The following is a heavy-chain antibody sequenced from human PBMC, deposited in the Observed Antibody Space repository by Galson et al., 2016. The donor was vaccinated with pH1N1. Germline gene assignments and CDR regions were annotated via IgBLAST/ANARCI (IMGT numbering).Heavy chain of an antibody. D-gene: IGHD4-17*01. CDR2: ISTGRRVV. J-gene: IGHJ4*02. CDR3: ARLAYGDSFDS. CDR1: GFIFSDYS. V-gene: IGHV3-48*04. Sequence: SLRLSCAASGFIFSDYSFIWVRQAPGKGLEWLSYISTGRRVVQYADSVKGRLTISRDNAQRSVYVQINSLRLEDTAVYRCARLAYGDSFDSWGRGTLVAVSS.